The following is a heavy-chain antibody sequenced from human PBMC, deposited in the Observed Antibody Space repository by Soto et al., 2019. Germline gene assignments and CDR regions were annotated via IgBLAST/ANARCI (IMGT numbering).Heavy chain of an antibody. V-gene: IGHV4-38-2*02. CDR3: AREKVGTTFFDN. CDR1: GFAIGRGYY. CDR2: IYPSVSS. Sequence: SETLSLTCNVSGFAIGRGYYWSWVRQPPGKGLEWIGSIYPSVSSYHNPSLESRLTLSIDTSKNQFTLKLASVTAADTALYYCAREKVGTTFFDNWGQGTQVT. D-gene: IGHD1-1*01. J-gene: IGHJ4*02.